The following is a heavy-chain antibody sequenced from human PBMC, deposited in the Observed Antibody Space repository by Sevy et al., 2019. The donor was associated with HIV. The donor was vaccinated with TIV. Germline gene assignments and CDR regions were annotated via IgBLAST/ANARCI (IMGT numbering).Heavy chain of an antibody. CDR2: FWHDGSNK. CDR3: ARETDNSARWLDP. Sequence: GGSLRLSCAASGFTFNFHGMHWVRQAPVKGLEWVAFFWHDGSNKYMADSVKGRFTISRDNSKNTLFLQMNSLTVEDTAVYYCARETDNSARWLDPWGQGTLVTVSS. V-gene: IGHV3-30*02. CDR1: GFTFNFHG. J-gene: IGHJ5*02. D-gene: IGHD4-4*01.